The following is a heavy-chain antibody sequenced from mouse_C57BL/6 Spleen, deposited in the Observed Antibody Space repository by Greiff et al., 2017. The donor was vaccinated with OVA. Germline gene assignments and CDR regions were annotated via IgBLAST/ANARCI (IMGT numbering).Heavy chain of an antibody. D-gene: IGHD5-1*01. Sequence: VQLQQPGAELVMPGASVKLSCKASGYTFTSYWMHWVKQRPGQGLEWIGEIDPSDSYTNYNQKFKGKSTLTVDKSSSTAYMQLSSLTSEDAAVYYCAAGSNSFDYWGQGTTLTVSS. V-gene: IGHV1-69*01. CDR1: GYTFTSYW. J-gene: IGHJ2*01. CDR2: IDPSDSYT. CDR3: AAGSNSFDY.